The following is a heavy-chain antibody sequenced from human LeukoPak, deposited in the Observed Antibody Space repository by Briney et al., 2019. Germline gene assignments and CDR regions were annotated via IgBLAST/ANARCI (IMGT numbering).Heavy chain of an antibody. CDR3: AKDQAPTN. D-gene: IGHD5-12*01. CDR2: ITSGRST. Sequence: HSGGSLRLSCAASGFTFSSYGMSWVRQAPGKGLEWVSTITSGRSTYYADSVKGRFTISRDNSKNTLYLQMNSLRAEDTAVYYCAKDQAPTNWGQGTLVTVSS. J-gene: IGHJ4*02. CDR1: GFTFSSYG. V-gene: IGHV3-23*01.